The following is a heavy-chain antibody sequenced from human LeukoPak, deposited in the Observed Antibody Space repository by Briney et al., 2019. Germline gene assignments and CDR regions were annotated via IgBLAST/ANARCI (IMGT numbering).Heavy chain of an antibody. CDR3: AKRSRTEYYFDY. Sequence: PGGSLRLSCGASGFTFSTYAMTWVRQAPGKGLEWVSSISAGGGGTINADSVKGRFTISRDNSKNTLYLQMNSLTAEDTAVYYCAKRSRTEYYFDYWGQGTLITVSS. V-gene: IGHV3-23*01. J-gene: IGHJ4*02. CDR2: ISAGGGGT. CDR1: GFTFSTYA.